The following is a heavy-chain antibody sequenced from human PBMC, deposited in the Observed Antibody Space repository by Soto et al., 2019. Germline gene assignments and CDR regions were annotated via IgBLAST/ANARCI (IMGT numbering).Heavy chain of an antibody. V-gene: IGHV4-4*07. CDR3: ERDVGGSCWFAP. CDR1: GICIDNYY. CDR2: IYSSGTT. J-gene: IGHJ5*02. Sequence: SETLSLTCTVSGICIDNYYCSWIRQSDGKGLEWIGRIYSSGTTNYNPSLKSRVTMSVETSKSQFSLNGRSGTAADTAVYYCERDVGGSCWFAPWVQGTLVTVSS.